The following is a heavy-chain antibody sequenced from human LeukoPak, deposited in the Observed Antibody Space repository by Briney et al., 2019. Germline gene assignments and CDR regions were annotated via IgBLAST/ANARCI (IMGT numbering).Heavy chain of an antibody. D-gene: IGHD7-27*01. CDR3: ARRAALGTLDY. V-gene: IGHV4-4*02. CDR1: GGSISSGNW. Sequence: SGTLSLTCVVSGGSISSGNWWSWVRQPPGKGLEWIGEIYHSGSTNYNPSLKSRVTISVDTSKNQFSLKLSSVTAADTAVYYCARRAALGTLDYWGQGTLVTVSS. CDR2: IYHSGST. J-gene: IGHJ4*02.